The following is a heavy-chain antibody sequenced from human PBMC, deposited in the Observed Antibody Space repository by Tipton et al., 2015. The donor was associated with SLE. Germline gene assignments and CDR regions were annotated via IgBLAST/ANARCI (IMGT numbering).Heavy chain of an antibody. D-gene: IGHD6-25*01. Sequence: TLSLTCTVSGGSISSYYWSWIRQPPGKGLEWIGDIYYSGSTNYNPSLKSRVTISVDTPKNQFSLKLSSVTAADTAVYYCARRGGDAFDIWGQGTMVTVSS. V-gene: IGHV4-59*01. CDR1: GGSISSYY. J-gene: IGHJ3*02. CDR3: ARRGGDAFDI. CDR2: IYYSGST.